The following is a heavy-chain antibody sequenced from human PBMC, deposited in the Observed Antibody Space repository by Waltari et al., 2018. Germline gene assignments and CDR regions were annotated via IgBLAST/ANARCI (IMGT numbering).Heavy chain of an antibody. J-gene: IGHJ4*02. Sequence: EVPLVASGAGLVQPGGPLRLCCAASGFSFSRSWMSWVRQTPGKGLDWVANIKQDGSEKDYVDSVKGRFTISRDNAKNSLYLQMNSLRAEDTAVYYCAKSRGCDYWGQGTLVTVSS. CDR2: IKQDGSEK. V-gene: IGHV3-7*01. CDR1: GFSFSRSW. D-gene: IGHD2-2*01. CDR3: AKSRGCDY.